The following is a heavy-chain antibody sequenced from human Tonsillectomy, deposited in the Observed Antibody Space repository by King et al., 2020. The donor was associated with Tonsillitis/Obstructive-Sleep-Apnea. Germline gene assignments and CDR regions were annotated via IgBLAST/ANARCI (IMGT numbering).Heavy chain of an antibody. CDR3: ASAGGYYSGMDV. CDR2: IDPSDSYI. D-gene: IGHD3-10*01. J-gene: IGHJ6*02. Sequence: QLVQSGAEVKKPGESLRISCKGSGYSFTSYWISWVRQMPGKGLEWMGRIDPSDSYIDYSPSFQGHVTISADKSISTAYLQWGSLKASDTAMYYCASAGGYYSGMDVWGHGTTVTVSS. V-gene: IGHV5-10-1*03. CDR1: GYSFTSYW.